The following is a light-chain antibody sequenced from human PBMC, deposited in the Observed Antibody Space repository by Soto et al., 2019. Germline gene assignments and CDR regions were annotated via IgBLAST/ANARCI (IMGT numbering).Light chain of an antibody. Sequence: QSAPTQPASVSGSPGQSIAISCTGTSSDIGAYAYVSWYQQHPGKIPKLIVFDVNYRPSGVSSRFSGSKSGNTASLTISGLQAEDEADYYCGSYTRSNSVIFGGGTKVTVL. CDR1: SSDIGAYAY. V-gene: IGLV2-14*03. CDR2: DVN. J-gene: IGLJ2*01. CDR3: GSYTRSNSVI.